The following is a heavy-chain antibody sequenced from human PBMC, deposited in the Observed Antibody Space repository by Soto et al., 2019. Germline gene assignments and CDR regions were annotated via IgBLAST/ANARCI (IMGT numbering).Heavy chain of an antibody. V-gene: IGHV3-11*06. J-gene: IGHJ4*02. Sequence: PWGSLRLSCAASGFTFSDYYISFIRQAPWKGLEWVSFISTTGSFTNYADSLKGRFTISRDNAKNSLYLQINSLRGDDTAVYYCARAQWELDYWGQGTLVTVSS. D-gene: IGHD1-26*01. CDR2: ISTTGSFT. CDR3: ARAQWELDY. CDR1: GFTFSDYY.